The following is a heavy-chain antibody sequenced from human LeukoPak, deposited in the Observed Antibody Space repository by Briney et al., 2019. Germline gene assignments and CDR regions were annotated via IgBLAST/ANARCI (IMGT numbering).Heavy chain of an antibody. V-gene: IGHV3-9*01. CDR1: GFTFDDYA. D-gene: IGHD6-19*01. CDR3: ARELSSGYGMVV. Sequence: GGSLRLSCAASGFTFDDYAMHWVRQAPGKGLEWVSGISWNSGSIGYADSAKGRFTISRDNAKNSLYLQMNSLRAEDTAVYYCARELSSGYGMVVWGQGTTVTVSS. J-gene: IGHJ6*02. CDR2: ISWNSGSI.